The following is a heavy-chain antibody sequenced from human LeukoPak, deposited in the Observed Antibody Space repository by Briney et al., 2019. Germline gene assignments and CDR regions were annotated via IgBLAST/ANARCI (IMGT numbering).Heavy chain of an antibody. CDR3: ARMEVRGLIRNLDK. CDR2: INSDGSSK. V-gene: IGHV3-74*01. D-gene: IGHD3-10*01. Sequence: GGSLRLSCAASGFTFSSYWMHWVRQAPGKGLVWVSRINSDGSSKTYADSVKGRFTISRANAKNTLYLPMNRLRAEDTAVYYCARMEVRGLIRNLDKWGQGTLVTVSS. CDR1: GFTFSSYW. J-gene: IGHJ4*02.